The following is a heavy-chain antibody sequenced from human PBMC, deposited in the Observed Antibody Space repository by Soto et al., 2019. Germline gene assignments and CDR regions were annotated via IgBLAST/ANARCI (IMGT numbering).Heavy chain of an antibody. CDR1: GFTFSDYA. D-gene: IGHD6-13*01. CDR3: AKRPRLAISATDHFDS. CDR2: ISGGEGRST. V-gene: IGHV3-23*01. J-gene: IGHJ4*02. Sequence: EVQLLESGGGLVQPGGSLRLSCAASGFTFSDYAMSWVRQAPGKGLEWVSAISGGEGRSTYYADSVKGRFTISRDTSENTLSLQMNSLRVEDSAVYYCAKRPRLAISATDHFDSWGQGTLVTVSS.